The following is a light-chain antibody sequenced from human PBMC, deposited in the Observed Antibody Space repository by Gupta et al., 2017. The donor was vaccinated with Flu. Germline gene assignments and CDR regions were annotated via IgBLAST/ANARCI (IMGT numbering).Light chain of an antibody. J-gene: IGLJ3*02. CDR3: AAWDDSLNGRV. CDR1: SSNIGSNT. Sequence: QSVLTQPPSASGTPGQRVTISCSGSSSNIGSNTVNWYQQLPGTAPKLLIYINNHRPSGVPARFSGSKSATSASLAISGLQAEDEADYYCAAWDDSLNGRVFGGGTKLTVL. V-gene: IGLV1-44*01. CDR2: INN.